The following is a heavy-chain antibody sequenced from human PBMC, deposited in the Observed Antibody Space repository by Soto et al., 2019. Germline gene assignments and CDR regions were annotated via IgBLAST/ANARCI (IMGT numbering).Heavy chain of an antibody. Sequence: QVQLVQSGAEVKKPGSSVKVSCKASGGTFSSYAISWVRQAPGQGLEWMGGIIPIFGTANYAQKFQGRVTITADESSSTAYTELSSLRSEDTAEYYCARETYYDSSGYYYGYFQHWGQGTLVIVSS. V-gene: IGHV1-69*12. J-gene: IGHJ1*01. CDR2: IIPIFGTA. CDR1: GGTFSSYA. D-gene: IGHD3-22*01. CDR3: ARETYYDSSGYYYGYFQH.